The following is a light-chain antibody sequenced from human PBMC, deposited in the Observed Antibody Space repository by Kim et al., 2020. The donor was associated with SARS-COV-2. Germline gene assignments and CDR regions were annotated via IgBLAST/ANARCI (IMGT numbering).Light chain of an antibody. Sequence: QLVVTQSPSASASLGASVKLTCTLSSGHSNDAINWHQQQPEKGPRFLMKVNSDGSLIRGDGVPDRFSGSSSGAERYLTISSLQSEDEADYYCQTWGTGSWVFGGGTKLTVL. CDR2: VNSDGSL. CDR3: QTWGTGSWV. V-gene: IGLV4-69*01. J-gene: IGLJ3*02. CDR1: SGHSNDA.